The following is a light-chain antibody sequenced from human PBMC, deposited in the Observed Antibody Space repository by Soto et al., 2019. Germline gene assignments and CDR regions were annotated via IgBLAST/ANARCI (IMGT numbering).Light chain of an antibody. J-gene: IGKJ2*01. CDR1: QSVLYSSNNKNY. V-gene: IGKV4-1*01. CDR3: QQYESTPPS. Sequence: DIVMTQSPDSLAVSLGERATINCKSGQSVLYSSNNKNYLAWYQQRPGQPPKLLIYWASTRESGVPDRVSGSGSGTDFTLTITSLQAEDVAVYYCQQYESTPPSFGQGTKLEIK. CDR2: WAS.